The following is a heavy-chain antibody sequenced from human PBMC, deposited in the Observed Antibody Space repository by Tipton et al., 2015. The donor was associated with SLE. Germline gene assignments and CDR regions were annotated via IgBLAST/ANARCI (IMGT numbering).Heavy chain of an antibody. Sequence: QLVQSGGGLVQPGRSLRLSCAASGFTFDDYAMHWVRQAPGKGLEWVSGISWNSGSIGYADSVKGRFTISRDNAKNSLYLQMNSLRAEDTALYYCAKDIRAVAAHGMDVWGQGTTVTVSS. CDR1: GFTFDDYA. J-gene: IGHJ6*02. D-gene: IGHD6-19*01. CDR2: ISWNSGSI. CDR3: AKDIRAVAAHGMDV. V-gene: IGHV3-9*01.